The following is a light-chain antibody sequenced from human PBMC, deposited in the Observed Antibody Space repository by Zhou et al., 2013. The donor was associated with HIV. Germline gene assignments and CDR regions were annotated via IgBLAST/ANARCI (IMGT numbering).Light chain of an antibody. CDR1: ETIGRW. J-gene: IGKJ5*01. CDR3: QHYNDYPWT. Sequence: DIQMTQSPSSLSASVGDKVTFTCRASETIGRWLAWYQQKPGTAPNLLVYQASRLQEGVPSRFSARGSETDFTLTIDGLHPDDFATYFCQHYNDYPWTFGQGTRL. CDR2: QAS. V-gene: IGKV1-5*01.